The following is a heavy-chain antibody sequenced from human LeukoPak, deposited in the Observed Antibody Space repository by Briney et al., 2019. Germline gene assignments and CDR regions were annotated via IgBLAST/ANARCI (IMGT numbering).Heavy chain of an antibody. CDR3: AKDEYSSSLFDY. D-gene: IGHD6-13*01. V-gene: IGHV3-23*01. J-gene: IGHJ4*02. CDR1: GFTFSSYA. CDR2: ISGSGGST. Sequence: PGGPLRLSCAASGFTFSSYAMSWVRQAPGKGLEWVSAISGSGGSTYYADSVKGRFTISRDNSKNTLYLQMNSLRAEGTAVYYCAKDEYSSSLFDYWGQGTLVTVSS.